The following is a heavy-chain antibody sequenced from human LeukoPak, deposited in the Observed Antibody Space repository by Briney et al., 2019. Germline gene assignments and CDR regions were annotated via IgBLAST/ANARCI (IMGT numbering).Heavy chain of an antibody. V-gene: IGHV3-23*01. J-gene: IGHJ4*02. D-gene: IGHD3-9*01. CDR2: ISGSGGST. Sequence: GGSLRLSCAASGFTFSSYAMSWVRQAPGKGLEWVSAISGSGGSTYYADSVKGRFTISRDNSKNALYLQMNSLRAEDTAVYYCAKAPFFDSPLYYFDYWGQGTLVTVSS. CDR1: GFTFSSYA. CDR3: AKAPFFDSPLYYFDY.